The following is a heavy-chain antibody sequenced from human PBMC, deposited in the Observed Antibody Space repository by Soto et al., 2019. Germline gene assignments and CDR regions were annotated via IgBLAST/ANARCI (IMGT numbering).Heavy chain of an antibody. CDR2: IYYSGST. V-gene: IGHV4-31*03. Sequence: QVQLQESGPGLVVPSQTLSLTCTVSGVSISSGGYYWSWIRQHPGKGLEWIGYIYYSGSTFYNPSRKSRITLSVDTSQNQFSLKLNSVAAADTGVYFCARGGGNWYFDLWGRGTLVTVSS. J-gene: IGHJ2*01. CDR3: ARGGGNWYFDL. D-gene: IGHD3-16*01. CDR1: GVSISSGGYY.